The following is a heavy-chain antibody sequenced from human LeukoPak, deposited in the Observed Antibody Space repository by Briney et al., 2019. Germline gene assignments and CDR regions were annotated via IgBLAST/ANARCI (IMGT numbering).Heavy chain of an antibody. D-gene: IGHD6-19*01. CDR2: IIPIFGTA. CDR1: GGTFSSYA. J-gene: IGHJ4*02. Sequence: ASVKVSCKASGGTFSSYAISWVRQAPGQGLEWMGGIIPIFGTANYAQKFQGRVTITADESTSTAYMELSSLRSEDTAVYYCARARSGIAVAVAQCYFDYWGQGTLVTVSS. CDR3: ARARSGIAVAVAQCYFDY. V-gene: IGHV1-69*13.